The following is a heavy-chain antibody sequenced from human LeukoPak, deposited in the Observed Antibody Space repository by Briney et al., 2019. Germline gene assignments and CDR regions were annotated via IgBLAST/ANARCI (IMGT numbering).Heavy chain of an antibody. D-gene: IGHD1-26*01. CDR2: IYYSGST. V-gene: IGHV4-39*01. Sequence: PSETLSLTCTVSGGSISSSSFYWVWIRQPPGKGLEWLGSIYYSGSTYYNPSLKTRVTISVDTSKNQFSLNLSSVTAADTAVYYCATLVVGLGSYYFDYWGQGTLVTVSS. J-gene: IGHJ4*02. CDR1: GGSISSSSFY. CDR3: ATLVVGLGSYYFDY.